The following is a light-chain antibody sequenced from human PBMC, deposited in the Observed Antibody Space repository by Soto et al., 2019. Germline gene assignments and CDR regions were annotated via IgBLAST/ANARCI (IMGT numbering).Light chain of an antibody. Sequence: EIVLTQSPATLSLSRGERATLSCRASQSVDNHLAWYQQKPGQAPRLLIYDVSNRATGTPARFSGSGSGTDFTLTISSLEPEDFAVYFCQQRSNRPRFTFGPGTKVDIK. CDR1: QSVDNH. V-gene: IGKV3-11*01. CDR3: QQRSNRPRFT. CDR2: DVS. J-gene: IGKJ3*01.